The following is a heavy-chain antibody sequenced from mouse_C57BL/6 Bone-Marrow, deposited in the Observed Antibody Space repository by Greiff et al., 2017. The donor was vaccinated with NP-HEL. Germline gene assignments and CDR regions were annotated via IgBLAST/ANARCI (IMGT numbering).Heavy chain of an antibody. CDR3: TTDYYGRDYAMDY. V-gene: IGHV14-4*01. CDR1: GFNIKDDY. CDR2: IDPENGDT. D-gene: IGHD1-1*01. Sequence: VTLNVSGAELVRPGASVKLSCTASGFNIKDDYMHWVKQRPEQGLEWIGWIDPENGDTEYASKFQGKATITADTSSNTAYLQLSSLTSEDTAVYYCTTDYYGRDYAMDYWGQGTSVTVSS. J-gene: IGHJ4*01.